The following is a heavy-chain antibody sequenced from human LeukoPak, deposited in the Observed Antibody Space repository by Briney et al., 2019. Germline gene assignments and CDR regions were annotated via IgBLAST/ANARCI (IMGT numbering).Heavy chain of an antibody. CDR2: VYYTGNT. CDR1: GDSISGGSYY. J-gene: IGHJ4*02. D-gene: IGHD5-24*01. Sequence: SETLSLTCTVPGDSISGGSYYWAWIRQPPGKGLEWIVSVYYTGNTYYISSLKSRVTISADTSNNLFSLKVNSMTAADTAVYYCARHGPPMQRQFYDSWGQGTLVTVSS. CDR3: ARHGPPMQRQFYDS. V-gene: IGHV4-39*01.